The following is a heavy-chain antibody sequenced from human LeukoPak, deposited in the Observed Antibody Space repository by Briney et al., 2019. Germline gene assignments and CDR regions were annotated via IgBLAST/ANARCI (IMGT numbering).Heavy chain of an antibody. CDR2: IYYSGST. D-gene: IGHD5-12*01. J-gene: IGHJ4*02. CDR3: ARGTDMTPISGYYSFVY. CDR1: GGSISSSSYY. V-gene: IGHV4-39*07. Sequence: SETLSLTCTVSGGSISSSSYYWGWIRQPPGNGLEWIGSIYYSGSTYYNPSLKSRVTISVDTSKNQFSLKLSSVTAADTAVYYCARGTDMTPISGYYSFVYWGQGTLVSVSS.